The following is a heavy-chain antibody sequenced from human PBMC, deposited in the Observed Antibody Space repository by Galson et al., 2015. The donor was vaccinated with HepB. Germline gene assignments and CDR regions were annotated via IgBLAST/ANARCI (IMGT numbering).Heavy chain of an antibody. Sequence: ETLSLTCTVSGGSISSSSYYWGWIRQPPGKGLEWIGSIYYSGSTYYNPSLKSRVTISVDTSKNQFSLKLSSVTAADTAVYYCARQPIVVVPAAPNWFDPWGQGTLVTVSS. CDR2: IYYSGST. V-gene: IGHV4-39*01. CDR3: ARQPIVVVPAAPNWFDP. J-gene: IGHJ5*02. D-gene: IGHD2-2*01. CDR1: GGSISSSSYY.